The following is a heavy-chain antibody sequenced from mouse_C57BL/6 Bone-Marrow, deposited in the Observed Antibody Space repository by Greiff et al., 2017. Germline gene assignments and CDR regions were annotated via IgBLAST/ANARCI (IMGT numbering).Heavy chain of an antibody. CDR3: ARYWGRGG. J-gene: IGHJ1*03. CDR2: IDPSDSDT. D-gene: IGHD4-1*01. Sequence: VQLQQPGAELVKPGASVKLSCKASGYTFTSYWMQWVNQRPGQGLEWIGEIDPSDSDTNYNQKFKGKATLTVDTSSSTAYLQLSSLTSEDSAVYYCARYWGRGGRGTGLTVT. CDR1: GYTFTSYW. V-gene: IGHV1-50*01.